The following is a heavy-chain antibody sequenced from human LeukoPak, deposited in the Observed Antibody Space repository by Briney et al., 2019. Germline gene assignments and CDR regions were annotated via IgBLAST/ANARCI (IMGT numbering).Heavy chain of an antibody. D-gene: IGHD5-12*01. V-gene: IGHV3-48*03. Sequence: GGSLRLSCAASGFTFSSYEMNWVRQAPGKGLEWVSYISSSGSTIYYADSVKGRFTISRDNAKNSLYLQMNSLRAEDTAVYYCASGLLEVATMPYHYWGQGTLVTVSS. J-gene: IGHJ4*02. CDR3: ASGLLEVATMPYHY. CDR2: ISSSGSTI. CDR1: GFTFSSYE.